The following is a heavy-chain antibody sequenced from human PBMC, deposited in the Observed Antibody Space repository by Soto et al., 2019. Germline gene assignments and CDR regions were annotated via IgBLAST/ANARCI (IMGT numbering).Heavy chain of an antibody. CDR1: GFIFSDYG. CDR2: ISSDGSDK. Sequence: GGSLRLSCAASGFIFSDYGMHWVRQAPGKGLEWMAIISSDGSDKYYADSVKGRFTISRDNSKNTLYLQMNSLRAEDTAVYYCAKNHLPQSYYDLPCFDPWGQGTLVTVSS. J-gene: IGHJ5*02. CDR3: AKNHLPQSYYDLPCFDP. V-gene: IGHV3-30*18. D-gene: IGHD3-3*01.